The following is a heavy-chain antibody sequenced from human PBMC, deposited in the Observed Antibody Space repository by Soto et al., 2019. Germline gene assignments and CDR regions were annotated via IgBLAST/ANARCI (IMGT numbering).Heavy chain of an antibody. D-gene: IGHD3-3*01. V-gene: IGHV3-33*01. CDR3: AREYYDFWSGYFQTPHHYYYMDV. CDR1: GFTFSSYG. J-gene: IGHJ6*03. Sequence: GGSLRLSCAASGFTFSSYGMHWVRQAPGKGLEWVAVIWYDGSNKYYADSVKGRFTISRDNSKNTLYLQMNSLTAADTAVYYCAREYYDFWSGYFQTPHHYYYMDVWGKGATVTVSS. CDR2: IWYDGSNK.